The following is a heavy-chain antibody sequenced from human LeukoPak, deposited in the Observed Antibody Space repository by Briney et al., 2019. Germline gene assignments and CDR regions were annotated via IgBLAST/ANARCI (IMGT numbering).Heavy chain of an antibody. J-gene: IGHJ6*02. V-gene: IGHV3-53*01. Sequence: GGSLRLSCAASGFTFSTDVMSWVRQAPGKGLEWVSVIYSGGRTYYADSVKGRFTISRDNSKNTLYLQMNSLRVEDTAVYYCARDGGSMRGSGSYYISAGFDVWGQGTTVTVSS. D-gene: IGHD3-10*01. CDR2: IYSGGRT. CDR1: GFTFSTDV. CDR3: ARDGGSMRGSGSYYISAGFDV.